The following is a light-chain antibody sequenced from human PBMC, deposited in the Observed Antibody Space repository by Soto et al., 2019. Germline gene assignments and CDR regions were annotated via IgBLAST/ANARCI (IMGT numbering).Light chain of an antibody. CDR3: QQYNNWPLT. J-gene: IGKJ4*01. CDR2: GIS. V-gene: IGKV3-15*01. CDR1: QSVRSY. Sequence: MTQYTTTLSVSTGERVPLSCRASQSVRSYLAWYQQKPDQAPRLLIYGISTRATDIPARFSGSGSGTEFTLTISSLQSEDFAVYYCQQYNNWPLTFGGRTKV.